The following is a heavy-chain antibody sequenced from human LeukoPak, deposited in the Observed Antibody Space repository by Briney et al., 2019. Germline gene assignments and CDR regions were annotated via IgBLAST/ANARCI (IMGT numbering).Heavy chain of an antibody. Sequence: SVKVSCKASGGTFSSYAISWVRQAPGQRLEWRGGIIPIFGTANYAQKFQGRVTITADESTSTAYMELSSLRSEDTAVYYCAGPYCSSPSCSTHYYYYYMDVWGKGTTVTVSS. J-gene: IGHJ6*03. CDR3: AGPYCSSPSCSTHYYYYYMDV. V-gene: IGHV1-69*01. D-gene: IGHD2-2*01. CDR1: GGTFSSYA. CDR2: IIPIFGTA.